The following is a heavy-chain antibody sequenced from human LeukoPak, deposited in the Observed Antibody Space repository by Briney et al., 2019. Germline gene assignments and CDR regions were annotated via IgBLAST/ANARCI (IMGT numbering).Heavy chain of an antibody. V-gene: IGHV3-33*01. CDR2: IWYDGSNK. Sequence: PGGSLRLSCAASGFPFSSYGFLWARQRPGKGLEWVSTIWYDGSNKYYADSVKGRFTIHRDNSRNTLYLQMTSLRVEDTAVSYCARGRGFGGFGELSPWGQGTLVTVSS. J-gene: IGHJ5*02. D-gene: IGHD3-10*01. CDR1: GFPFSSYG. CDR3: ARGRGFGGFGELSP.